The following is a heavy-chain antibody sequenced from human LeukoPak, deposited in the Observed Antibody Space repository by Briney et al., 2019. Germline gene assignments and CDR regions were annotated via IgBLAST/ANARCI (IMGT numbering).Heavy chain of an antibody. V-gene: IGHV3-21*01. CDR1: GFTFSSYS. J-gene: IGHJ4*02. Sequence: TGGSLRLSCAASGFTFSSYSMNWVRQAPGKGLGWVSSISSSSSYIYYADSVKGRFTISRDNAKNSLYLQMNSLRAEDTAVYYCARLKVDIVATTYFDYWGQGTLVTVSS. D-gene: IGHD5-12*01. CDR3: ARLKVDIVATTYFDY. CDR2: ISSSSSYI.